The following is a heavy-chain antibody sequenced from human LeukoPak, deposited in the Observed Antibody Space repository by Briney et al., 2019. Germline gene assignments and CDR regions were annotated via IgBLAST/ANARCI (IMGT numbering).Heavy chain of an antibody. J-gene: IGHJ5*02. D-gene: IGHD2-2*01. CDR3: ARANVVPYSNRMRWFDP. CDR2: IYHSGST. V-gene: IGHV4-30-2*01. CDR1: GFTFSSYA. Sequence: LRLSCAASGFTFSSYAMSWVRQAPGKGLEWIGYIYHSGSTYYNPSLKSRVTISVDRSKNQFSLKLSSVTAADTAVYYCARANVVPYSNRMRWFDPWGQGTLVTVSS.